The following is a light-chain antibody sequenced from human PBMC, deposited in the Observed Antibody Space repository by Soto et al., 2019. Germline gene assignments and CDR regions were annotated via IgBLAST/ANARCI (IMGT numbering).Light chain of an antibody. J-gene: IGKJ4*01. CDR3: QQYEYVPLT. CDR1: YDIKEY. Sequence: DIRLTQSPSSLSASVGDRVTITCQASYDIKEYLNWYQQKPRKAPNLLIYDASNMETGVPSRFSGGGSGTDFTLTISSLQPEDVATYYCQQYEYVPLTFGGGTKVDIK. V-gene: IGKV1-33*01. CDR2: DAS.